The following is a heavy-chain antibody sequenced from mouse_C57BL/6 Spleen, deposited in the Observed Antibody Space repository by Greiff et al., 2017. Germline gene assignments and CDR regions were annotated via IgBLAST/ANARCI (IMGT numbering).Heavy chain of an antibody. CDR1: GFNIKDYY. CDR3: AIEYGSSYWYFDV. J-gene: IGHJ1*03. V-gene: IGHV14-2*01. D-gene: IGHD1-1*01. Sequence: EAQGVESGAELVKPGASVKLSCTASGFNIKDYYMHWVKQRTEQGLERIGRIDPEDGDTKYAPKFQGKATITADTSSNTAYLQLSSLTTEDTAVYYCAIEYGSSYWYFDVWGTGTTVTVSS. CDR2: IDPEDGDT.